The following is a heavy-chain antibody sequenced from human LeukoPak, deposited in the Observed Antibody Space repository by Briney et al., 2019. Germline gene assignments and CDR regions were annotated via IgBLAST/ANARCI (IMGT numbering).Heavy chain of an antibody. V-gene: IGHV1-24*01. J-gene: IGHJ3*02. CDR1: GYTLTELS. CDR2: FDPEDGET. CDR3: ATTIGAGDAFDI. Sequence: ASVKVSCKVSGYTLTELSMHWVRQAPGKGLEWMGGFDPEDGETIYAQKFQGRVTVTEGTSTDTAYMELSSLRSEDTAVYYCATTIGAGDAFDIWGQGTMVTVPS. D-gene: IGHD2/OR15-2a*01.